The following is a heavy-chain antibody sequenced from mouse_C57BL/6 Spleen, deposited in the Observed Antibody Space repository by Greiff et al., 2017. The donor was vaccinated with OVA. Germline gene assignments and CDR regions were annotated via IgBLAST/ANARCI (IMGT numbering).Heavy chain of an antibody. CDR3: VRDSYYDYGRCFDC. V-gene: IGHV10-1*01. CDR2: ISSKSNNSAT. D-gene: IGHD2-4*01. Sequence: DVMLVESGGGLVQPKGSLKLSCAASGFSFNTYAMNWVRQAPGQGLEWVARISSKSNNSATYYADSGKDRFTISRDDSESMLYLHMNNCKTEDTAMNYCVRDSYYDYGRCFDCWGQGTTLTVSA. J-gene: IGHJ2*01. CDR1: GFSFNTYA.